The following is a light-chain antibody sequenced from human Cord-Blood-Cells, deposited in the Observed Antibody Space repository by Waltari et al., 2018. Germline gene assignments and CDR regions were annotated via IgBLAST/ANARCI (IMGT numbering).Light chain of an antibody. V-gene: IGKV1-5*01. Sequence: DIKMTQSPSTLSASVGDRVTITCRASQSISSWLAWYQQKPGNAPKLLIYDASSLESGVPSRISGSGSGTEFTLTISSRQPDDFATYYCQQYNSYPFTFGPGTKVDIK. J-gene: IGKJ3*01. CDR3: QQYNSYPFT. CDR2: DAS. CDR1: QSISSW.